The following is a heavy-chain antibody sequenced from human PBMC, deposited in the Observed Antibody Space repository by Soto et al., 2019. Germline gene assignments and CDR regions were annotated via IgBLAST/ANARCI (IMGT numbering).Heavy chain of an antibody. CDR2: IDPSDSYT. CDR3: ARLHDYYYDSSGYDY. D-gene: IGHD3-22*01. J-gene: IGHJ4*02. CDR1: GYSFTSYW. V-gene: IGHV5-10-1*01. Sequence: GESLKISCKGSGYSFTSYWISWVRQMPGKGLEWMGRIDPSDSYTNYSPSFQGHVTISADKSISTAYLQWSSLKASDTAMYYCARLHDYYYDSSGYDYWGQGTLVTVSS.